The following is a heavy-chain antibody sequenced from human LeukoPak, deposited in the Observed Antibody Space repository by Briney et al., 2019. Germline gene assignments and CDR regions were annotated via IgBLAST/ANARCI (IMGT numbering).Heavy chain of an antibody. CDR3: ARANKIIGTTGRTFDI. J-gene: IGHJ3*02. CDR2: IIPVFRTS. CDR1: GGTFNTYA. V-gene: IGHV1-69*01. D-gene: IGHD1-1*01. Sequence: SVKLSCKASGGTFNTYAISWGREAPGQGLEWMGGIIPVFRTSNYAQKFQDRVTITADELTTTFHMELSSLRSEDTAVYYCARANKIIGTTGRTFDIWGPGTMVSVSS.